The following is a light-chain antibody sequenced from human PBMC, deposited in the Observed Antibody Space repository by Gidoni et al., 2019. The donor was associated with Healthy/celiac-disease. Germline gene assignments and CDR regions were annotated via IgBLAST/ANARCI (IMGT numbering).Light chain of an antibody. J-gene: IGKJ5*01. CDR3: QQSYSTPPIT. CDR1: QSISSY. Sequence: ASVGDRVTITCRASQSISSYLNWYQQKPGKAPKHLIYAASSLQSGVPSRFSGSGSGTDFTLTISSLQPEDFATYYCQQSYSTPPITFGQGTRLEIK. V-gene: IGKV1-39*01. CDR2: AAS.